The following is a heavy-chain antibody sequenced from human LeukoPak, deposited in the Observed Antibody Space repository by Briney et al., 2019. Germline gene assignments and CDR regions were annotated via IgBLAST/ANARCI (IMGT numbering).Heavy chain of an antibody. V-gene: IGHV3-23*01. CDR3: AKDGRSTTPGY. CDR2: ISADSTTT. CDR1: GFTFSSYA. D-gene: IGHD2/OR15-2a*01. Sequence: PGGSLRLSCAASGFTFSSYAMSWVRQAPGKGLEWVSSISADSTTTDYADSVKGRFTISRDNSKNTLYLQVNSLRVEDTAIYYCAKDGRSTTPGYWGQGTQVTVSS. J-gene: IGHJ4*02.